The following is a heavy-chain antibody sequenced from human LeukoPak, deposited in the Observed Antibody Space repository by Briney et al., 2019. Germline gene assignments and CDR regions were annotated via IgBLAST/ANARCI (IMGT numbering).Heavy chain of an antibody. J-gene: IGHJ4*02. Sequence: PGGSLRLSCAASGFTFSNAWMTWVRQAPGKGLEWVAVISYDGSDKYYADSVKGRFTISRDNSKNTLYLQMNSLRAEDTAVYYCAKDITVGATGSLDYWGQGTLVTVSS. V-gene: IGHV3-30*18. CDR3: AKDITVGATGSLDY. CDR1: GFTFSNAW. CDR2: ISYDGSDK. D-gene: IGHD1-26*01.